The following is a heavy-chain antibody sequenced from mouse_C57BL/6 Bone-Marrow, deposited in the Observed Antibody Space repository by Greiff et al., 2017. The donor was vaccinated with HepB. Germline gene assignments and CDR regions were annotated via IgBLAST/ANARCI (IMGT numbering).Heavy chain of an antibody. CDR2: IDPSDSYT. J-gene: IGHJ4*01. V-gene: IGHV1-69*01. CDR1: GYTFTSYW. D-gene: IGHD2-3*01. CDR3: ARNGYYFYAMDY. Sequence: QVQLQQSGAELVMPGASVKLSCKASGYTFTSYWMHWVKQRPGQGLEWIGEIDPSDSYTNYNQKFKGKSTLTVDKSSSTAYMQLSSLTSEDSAVYYCARNGYYFYAMDYWGQGTSVTVSS.